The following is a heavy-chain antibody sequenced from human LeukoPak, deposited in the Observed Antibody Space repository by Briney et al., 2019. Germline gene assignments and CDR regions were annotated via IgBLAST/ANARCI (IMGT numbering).Heavy chain of an antibody. CDR3: ARMDDYSNYYFDH. D-gene: IGHD4-11*01. Sequence: GGSLRLSCAASGFTFTRFAMYWVRQAPGKGLEFVSAISSNGDRAYYARSVKGRFTISRDNAKNTVDLQMGSLRPADMGVYYCARMDDYSNYYFDHWGQGTMVTVSS. J-gene: IGHJ4*02. CDR1: GFTFTRFA. CDR2: ISSNGDRA. V-gene: IGHV3-64*01.